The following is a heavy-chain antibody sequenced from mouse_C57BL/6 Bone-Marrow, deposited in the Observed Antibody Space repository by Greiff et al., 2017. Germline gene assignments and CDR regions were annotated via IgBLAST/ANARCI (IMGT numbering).Heavy chain of an antibody. CDR2: IDPENGDT. V-gene: IGHV14-4*01. CDR3: TEGERLDYFDY. Sequence: VQLQQSGAELVRPGASVKLSCTASGFNIKDDYMHWVKQRPEQGLEWIGWIDPENGDTEYASKFQGKATITADTSSNTAYLQLSSLTSEDTAVYYCTEGERLDYFDYWGQDTTLTVSS. J-gene: IGHJ2*01. CDR1: GFNIKDDY.